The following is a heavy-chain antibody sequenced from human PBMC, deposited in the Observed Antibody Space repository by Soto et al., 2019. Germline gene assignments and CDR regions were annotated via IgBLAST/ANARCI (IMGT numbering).Heavy chain of an antibody. CDR1: GFTFSSYA. D-gene: IGHD4-17*01. CDR2: ISYDGSNK. J-gene: IGHJ4*02. CDR3: ARDHSVGQTYYGDNYDY. Sequence: GESLRLSCAASGFTFSSYAMHWVRQAPGKGLEWVAVISYDGSNKYYADSVKGRFTISRDNSKNTLYLQMNSLRAEDTAVYYCARDHSVGQTYYGDNYDYWGQGTLVTVSS. V-gene: IGHV3-30-3*01.